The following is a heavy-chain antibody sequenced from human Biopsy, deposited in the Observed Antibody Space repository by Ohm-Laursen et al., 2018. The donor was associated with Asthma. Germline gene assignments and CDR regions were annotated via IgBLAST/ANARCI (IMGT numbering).Heavy chain of an antibody. V-gene: IGHV3-30*03. D-gene: IGHD3-3*01. CDR2: ISYDGSNK. CDR3: ASQSSGPDFWSGYYYFDY. J-gene: IGHJ4*02. CDR1: GFSFSEFV. Sequence: SLRLSCSAPGFSFSEFVMHWVRQAPGKGLEWVAVISYDGSNKYYADSVKGRFTSSRDNSKNTLYLQMNSLRAEDTAVYYCASQSSGPDFWSGYYYFDYWGQGTLVTVSS.